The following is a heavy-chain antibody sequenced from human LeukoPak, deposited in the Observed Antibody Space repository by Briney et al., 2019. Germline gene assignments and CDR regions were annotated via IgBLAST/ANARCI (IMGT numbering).Heavy chain of an antibody. J-gene: IGHJ4*02. CDR3: ARTGSMSSSWYWGFDY. V-gene: IGHV1-8*01. CDR1: GYTFTSYD. D-gene: IGHD6-13*01. CDR2: MYPNSGNT. Sequence: ASVKVSCKASGYTFTSYDINWVRQATGQGLEWMGWMYPNSGNTGYAQKFQGRVTMTRNTSISTAYMELSSLRSEDTAVYYCARTGSMSSSWYWGFDYWGQGTLVTVSS.